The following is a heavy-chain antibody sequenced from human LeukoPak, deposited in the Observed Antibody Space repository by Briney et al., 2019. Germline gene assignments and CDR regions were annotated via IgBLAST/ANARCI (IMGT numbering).Heavy chain of an antibody. CDR3: ARGHGPPTDCTNGVCYTRGYFDY. J-gene: IGHJ4*02. Sequence: ASVKVSCEASGYTFTSYDINWVRQATGQGLEWMGWMNPNSGKTGYAQKFQGRVTMTRNTSISTAYMELSSLRYEDTAVYYCARGHGPPTDCTNGVCYTRGYFDYWGQGTLVTVSS. D-gene: IGHD2-8*01. V-gene: IGHV1-8*01. CDR1: GYTFTSYD. CDR2: MNPNSGKT.